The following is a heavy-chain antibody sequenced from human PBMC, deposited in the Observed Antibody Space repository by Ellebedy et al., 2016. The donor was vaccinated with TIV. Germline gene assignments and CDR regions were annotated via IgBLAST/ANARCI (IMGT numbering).Heavy chain of an antibody. V-gene: IGHV3-15*01. CDR3: TTYYRYYYDSKGPWG. D-gene: IGHD3-22*01. J-gene: IGHJ4*02. CDR1: GFTFSNAW. Sequence: GESLKLSCAASGFTFSNAWMSWVRQAQGKGLEWVGRIKNKTDGGTTDYAAPVKGRFTISSEDATNTLYLQMNSLKTEDTAVYYCTTYYRYYYDSKGPWGWGQGTLVTVSS. CDR2: IKNKTDGGTT.